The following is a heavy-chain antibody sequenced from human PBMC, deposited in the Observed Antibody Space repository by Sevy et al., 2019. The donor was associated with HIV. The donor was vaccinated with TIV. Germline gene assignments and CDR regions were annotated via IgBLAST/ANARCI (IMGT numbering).Heavy chain of an antibody. CDR3: AKTINSGGGVVPAANYYYYGLDV. Sequence: GGSLRLSCAASGFSFTNYAISWVRQAPGKGLEWVSVITSDGYSTYYADSVKGRFTISRDNSKNTLYLQMNSLRAEDTAVYYCAKTINSGGGVVPAANYYYYGLDVWGQGTTVTVSS. J-gene: IGHJ6*02. CDR2: ITSDGYST. D-gene: IGHD2-2*01. V-gene: IGHV3-23*01. CDR1: GFSFTNYA.